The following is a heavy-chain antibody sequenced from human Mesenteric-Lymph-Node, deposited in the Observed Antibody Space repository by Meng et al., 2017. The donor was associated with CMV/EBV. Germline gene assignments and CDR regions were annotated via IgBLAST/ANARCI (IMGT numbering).Heavy chain of an antibody. Sequence: GESLKISCAASGFIFSSYGMHWVRQAPGKGLEWVTFIRYDGSDKYYADSVKGRFTISRDNSKNTLYLQMNSLRDEDTAVYYCAKGGRNVLRVLEASNTDASDVWGQGTMVTVSS. CDR1: GFIFSSYG. D-gene: IGHD3-3*01. V-gene: IGHV3-30*02. CDR3: AKGGRNVLRVLEASNTDASDV. J-gene: IGHJ3*01. CDR2: IRYDGSDK.